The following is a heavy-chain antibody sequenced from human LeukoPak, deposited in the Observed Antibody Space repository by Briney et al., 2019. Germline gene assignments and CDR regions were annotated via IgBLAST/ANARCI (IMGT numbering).Heavy chain of an antibody. D-gene: IGHD6-6*01. J-gene: IGHJ4*02. Sequence: ASVKVSCKASGYTFTGYYMHWVRQAPGQGLEWMGWINPNSGGTNYAQKFQGRVTMTRDTSISTAYMELSRLRSDDTAVYYCVRGRAARFYFDYWGQGILVTVSS. CDR3: VRGRAARFYFDY. CDR2: INPNSGGT. CDR1: GYTFTGYY. V-gene: IGHV1-2*02.